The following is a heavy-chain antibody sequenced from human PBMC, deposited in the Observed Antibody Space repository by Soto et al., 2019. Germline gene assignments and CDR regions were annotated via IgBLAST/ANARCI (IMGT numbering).Heavy chain of an antibody. J-gene: IGHJ4*02. Sequence: SETLSLTCTVSGGSISSSSYYWGWIRQPPGKGLEWIGSIYYSGSTYYNPSLKSRVTISVDTSKYQFSLKLSSVTAADTAVYYCASLGNYYGSGSYYTELSNWGQGTLVTVSS. V-gene: IGHV4-39*01. CDR2: IYYSGST. CDR1: GGSISSSSYY. CDR3: ASLGNYYGSGSYYTELSN. D-gene: IGHD3-10*01.